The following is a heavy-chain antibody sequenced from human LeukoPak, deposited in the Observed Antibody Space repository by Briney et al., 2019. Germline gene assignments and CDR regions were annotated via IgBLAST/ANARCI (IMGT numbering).Heavy chain of an antibody. J-gene: IGHJ4*02. CDR1: GGTFSSYA. Sequence: GASVKVSCKASGGTFSSYAISWVRQAPGQGLEWMGRIIPILGIANYAQRFQGRVTITADKSTSTAYMELSSLRSEDTAVYYCASRVRSGDYWGQGTLVTVSS. CDR2: IIPILGIA. V-gene: IGHV1-69*04. CDR3: ASRVRSGDY. D-gene: IGHD3-10*01.